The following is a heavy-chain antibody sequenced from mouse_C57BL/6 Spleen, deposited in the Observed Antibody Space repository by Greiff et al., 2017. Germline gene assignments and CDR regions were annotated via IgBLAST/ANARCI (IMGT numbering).Heavy chain of an antibody. Sequence: VQLQQPGAELVKPGASVKLSCKASGYTFTSYWMHWVKQRPGRGLEWIGRIDPNSGGTKYNEKFKSKATLTVDKPSSTAYMQLSSLTSEDSAVYYCARERIYYYGSSHWDAMDYWGQGTSVTVSS. CDR1: GYTFTSYW. D-gene: IGHD1-1*01. CDR3: ARERIYYYGSSHWDAMDY. J-gene: IGHJ4*01. V-gene: IGHV1-72*01. CDR2: IDPNSGGT.